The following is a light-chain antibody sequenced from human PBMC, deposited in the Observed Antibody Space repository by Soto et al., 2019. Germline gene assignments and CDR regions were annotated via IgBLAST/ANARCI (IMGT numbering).Light chain of an antibody. J-gene: IGLJ2*01. CDR1: TSSIGNNA. CDR3: AAWDDSLNNDL. CDR2: YDD. V-gene: IGLV1-36*01. Sequence: SVLTQPRSVSEAPRQRVTISCTGSTSSIGNNAVHWFQQFPGKAPKLLVYYDDLVPSGVSARFSGSKSGTSASLAISGLQSEDEAYYYCAAWDDSLNNDLFG.